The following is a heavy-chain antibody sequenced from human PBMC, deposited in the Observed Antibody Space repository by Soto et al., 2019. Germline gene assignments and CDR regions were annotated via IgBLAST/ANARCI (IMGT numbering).Heavy chain of an antibody. CDR1: GGTFNSYA. V-gene: IGHV1-69*01. CDR3: ARSSRGGPTWIQLGFDP. CDR2: IIPIFGTA. J-gene: IGHJ5*02. D-gene: IGHD5-18*01. Sequence: QVQLVQSGAEVKKPGSSVKVSCKASGGTFNSYAISWVRQAPGQGLEWMGGIIPIFGTANYAQKFQGRVTITADESTSTAYMELSSLRSEDTAVYYCARSSRGGPTWIQLGFDPWGQGTLVTVSS.